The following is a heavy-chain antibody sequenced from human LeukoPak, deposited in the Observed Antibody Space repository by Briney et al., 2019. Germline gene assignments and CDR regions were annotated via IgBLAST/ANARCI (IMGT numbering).Heavy chain of an antibody. J-gene: IGHJ5*02. Sequence: GGSLRLXCAASGFTFSSYAMSWVRQAPGKGLEWVSAISGGGGSTYYADSVKGRFTISRDNSKNTLYLQMNSLRAEDTAVYYCATPSGVSWFDPWGQGTLVTVSS. CDR1: GFTFSSYA. V-gene: IGHV3-23*01. CDR3: ATPSGVSWFDP. CDR2: ISGGGGST.